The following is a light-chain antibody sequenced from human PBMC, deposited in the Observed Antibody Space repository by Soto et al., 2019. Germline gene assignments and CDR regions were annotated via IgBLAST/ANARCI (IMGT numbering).Light chain of an antibody. Sequence: APAQPPFVSGSPSQSITISCTGTSSDVGGYNYVSWYQQHPGKAPKLMIYDVSNRPSGVSNRFSGSKSGNTASLTISGLQAEDEADYYCSSYTSSSTLDVFGTGTKVTVL. V-gene: IGLV2-14*01. CDR1: SSDVGGYNY. CDR2: DVS. CDR3: SSYTSSSTLDV. J-gene: IGLJ1*01.